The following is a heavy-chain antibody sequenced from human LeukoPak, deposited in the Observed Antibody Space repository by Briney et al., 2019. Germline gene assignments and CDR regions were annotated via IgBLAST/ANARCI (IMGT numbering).Heavy chain of an antibody. CDR3: ARGANKWHHVTEYFDF. Sequence: PGESLKIPCQASGYSFNTYWIGGAGQLPGKGLEGMGIIYPGDPDTRYSPAFEGQVSISRDKSTTTAYLQWTRLKASDTAMYYCARGANKWHHVTEYFDFWGQGTLVTVSS. V-gene: IGHV5-51*01. J-gene: IGHJ4*02. CDR2: IYPGDPDT. CDR1: GYSFNTYW. D-gene: IGHD5-12*01.